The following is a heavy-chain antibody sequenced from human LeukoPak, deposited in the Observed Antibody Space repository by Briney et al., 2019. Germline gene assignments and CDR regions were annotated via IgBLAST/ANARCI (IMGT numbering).Heavy chain of an antibody. V-gene: IGHV4-34*01. CDR1: GGSFSGYY. CDR2: INHSGST. CDR3: ARDGYSYGYGAFDI. Sequence: SETLSLTCAVYGGSFSGYYWSWIRQPAGKGLEWIGEINHSGSTNYNPSLKSRVTISVDTSKNQFSLKLSSVTTADTAVYYCARDGYSYGYGAFDIWGQGTMVTVSS. D-gene: IGHD5-18*01. J-gene: IGHJ3*02.